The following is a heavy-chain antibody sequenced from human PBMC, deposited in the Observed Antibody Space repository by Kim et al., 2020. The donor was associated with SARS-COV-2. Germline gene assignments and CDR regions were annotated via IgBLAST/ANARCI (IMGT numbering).Heavy chain of an antibody. J-gene: IGHJ6*02. V-gene: IGHV3-13*01. CDR1: GFTFSSYD. CDR3: ARDRVAHMVRGVIKYYYYGMDV. CDR2: IGTAGDT. D-gene: IGHD3-10*01. Sequence: GGSLRLSCAASGFTFSSYDMHWVRQATGKGLEWVSAIGTAGDTYYPGSVKGRFTISRENAKNSLYLQMNSLRAGDTAVYYCARDRVAHMVRGVIKYYYYGMDVWGQGTTVTVSS.